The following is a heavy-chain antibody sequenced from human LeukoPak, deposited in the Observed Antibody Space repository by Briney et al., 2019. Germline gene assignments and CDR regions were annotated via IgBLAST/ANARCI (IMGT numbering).Heavy chain of an antibody. J-gene: IGHJ4*02. D-gene: IGHD1-26*01. CDR2: IYYSGST. Sequence: SETLSLTCTVSGGSISSYYWSWIRQPPGKGLEWIGYIYYSGSTNYNPSLKSRVTISVDTSKNQFSLKLSSATAADTAVYYCARESGVVGATGSYYFDYWGQGTLVTVSS. V-gene: IGHV4-59*01. CDR3: ARESGVVGATGSYYFDY. CDR1: GGSISSYY.